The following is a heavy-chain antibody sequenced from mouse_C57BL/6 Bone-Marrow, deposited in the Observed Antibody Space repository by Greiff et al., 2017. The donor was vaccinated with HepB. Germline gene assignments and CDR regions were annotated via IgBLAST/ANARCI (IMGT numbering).Heavy chain of an antibody. Sequence: QVQLQQSGAELVKPGASVKLSCKASGYTFTSYWMHWVKQRPGRGLEWIGRIDPNSGDTKYNEKFKSKATMTVDTPSSTAYMQLSSLPSEDSAVYSCASECGNRALAYWGQGTLVTVSA. D-gene: IGHD2-1*01. CDR3: ASECGNRALAY. CDR1: GYTFTSYW. J-gene: IGHJ3*01. V-gene: IGHV1-72*01. CDR2: IDPNSGDT.